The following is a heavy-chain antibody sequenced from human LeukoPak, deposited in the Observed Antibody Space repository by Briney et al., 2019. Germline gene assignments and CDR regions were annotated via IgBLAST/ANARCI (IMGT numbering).Heavy chain of an antibody. D-gene: IGHD2-2*01. Sequence: GGSLRLSCAASGFTFSSYAISWVRQAPGKGLEWVSGISGSVGSTYYAHSVKGRFTISRDNSKNTPYLQMNSPRAEDTDVYYCAKDKYPRDVWGKGTTVTVSP. CDR3: AKDKYPRDV. CDR1: GFTFSSYA. V-gene: IGHV3-23*01. CDR2: ISGSVGST. J-gene: IGHJ6*04.